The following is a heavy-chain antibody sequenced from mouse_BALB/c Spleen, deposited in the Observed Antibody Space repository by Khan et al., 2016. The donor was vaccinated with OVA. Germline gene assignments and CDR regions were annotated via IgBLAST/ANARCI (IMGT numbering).Heavy chain of an antibody. V-gene: IGHV1-4*01. CDR2: INPNNSYT. CDR3: AREGAYYRSDGWFAY. CDR1: GYTFTSYT. D-gene: IGHD2-14*01. J-gene: IGHJ3*01. Sequence: QMQLEESGAELARPGASVKMSCKASGYTFTSYTMHWVKQRPGQGLEWIGYINPNNSYTNYNQKFKDKATLTADKSSSTAYMQLSSLTSEDSAVYYCAREGAYYRSDGWFAYWGQGTLVTVSA.